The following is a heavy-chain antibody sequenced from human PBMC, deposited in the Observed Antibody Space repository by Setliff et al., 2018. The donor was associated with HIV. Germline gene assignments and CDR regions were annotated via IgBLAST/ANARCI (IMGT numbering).Heavy chain of an antibody. J-gene: IGHJ4*02. CDR1: GYTSTSFS. CDR3: ATYHYYDSSAYFIDLYYFDY. V-gene: IGHV1-46*01. Sequence: ASVKVSCKASGYTSTSFSLHWVRQAPGQGLEWMGIINPSGDVIRYAQKFQGRVTMTRDTSTSTVYMELSGLRSEDTAVYYCATYHYYDSSAYFIDLYYFDYWGQGTLVTVSS. D-gene: IGHD3-22*01. CDR2: INPSGDVI.